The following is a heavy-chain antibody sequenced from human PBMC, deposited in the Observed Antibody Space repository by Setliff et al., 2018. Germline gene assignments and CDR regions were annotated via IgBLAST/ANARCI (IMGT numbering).Heavy chain of an antibody. Sequence: SETLSLTCTVPGGSISSGDYYWSWIRQPPGKGLEWIGYIYYSGSTYYNPSLKSRVTISVDTSKNQFSLKLSSVTAADTAVYYCARGYGVLTGYYNYWGQGTLVTVSS. CDR1: GGSISSGDYY. CDR2: IYYSGST. J-gene: IGHJ4*02. V-gene: IGHV4-30-4*08. CDR3: ARGYGVLTGYYNY. D-gene: IGHD3-9*01.